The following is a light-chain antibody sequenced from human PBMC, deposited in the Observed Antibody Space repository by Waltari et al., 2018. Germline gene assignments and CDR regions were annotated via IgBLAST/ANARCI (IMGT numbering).Light chain of an antibody. J-gene: IGLJ2*01. CDR2: QVS. CDR3: GSYGGSRTCVI. CDR1: SSYVGSFYL. Sequence: QSALTQPASVSGSPGQSLTISCTGTSSYVGSFYLLSWYQQRPNKAPKLMIYQVSKRPSGLSNRFSGSKSGNTASLTISGLQAEDEAEYYCGSYGGSRTCVIFGGGTKLTVL. V-gene: IGLV2-23*02.